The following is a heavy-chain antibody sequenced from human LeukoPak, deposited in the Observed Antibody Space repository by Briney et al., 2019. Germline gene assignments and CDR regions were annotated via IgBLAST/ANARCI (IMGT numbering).Heavy chain of an antibody. D-gene: IGHD3-10*01. CDR1: GFTFSDYC. Sequence: GGSLRLSCAASGFTFSDYCMSWLRQAPGKGLEWVSYISSSGSTIYYADSVKGRFTISRDNAKNSLYLQMNSLRAEDTAVYYCARVGLLWFGESYYFDYWGQGPLVTVPS. J-gene: IGHJ4*02. V-gene: IGHV3-11*01. CDR3: ARVGLLWFGESYYFDY. CDR2: ISSSGSTI.